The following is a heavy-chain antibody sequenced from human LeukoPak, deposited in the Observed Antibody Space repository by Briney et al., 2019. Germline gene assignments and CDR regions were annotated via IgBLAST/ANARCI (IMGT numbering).Heavy chain of an antibody. D-gene: IGHD3-10*01. CDR3: ARVNAWFGELYYYYGMDV. CDR1: GFTFSDYY. CDR2: ISSSGSTI. V-gene: IGHV3-11*01. J-gene: IGHJ6*02. Sequence: PGGSLSLSCAASGFTFSDYYMSWIRQAPGKGLEWVSYISSSGSTIYYADSVKGRFTISRDNAKNSLYLQMNSLRAEDTAVYYCARVNAWFGELYYYYGMDVWGQGTTVTVSS.